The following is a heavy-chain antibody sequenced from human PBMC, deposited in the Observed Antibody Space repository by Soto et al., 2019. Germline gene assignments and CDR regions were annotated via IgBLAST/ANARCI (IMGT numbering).Heavy chain of an antibody. CDR2: IYSSENT. D-gene: IGHD2-2*03. Sequence: SETLSLTCTVSGGSVSSNSYSWGWIRQSPGKGLEWIGTIYSSENTYYNPSLLSRVTISVDTSKNEFSLRLSSVTAAGTAVYYCARLNGHCVSTNCHGYYGMDVWGQGTTVT. CDR1: GGSVSSNSYS. V-gene: IGHV4-39*01. J-gene: IGHJ6*02. CDR3: ARLNGHCVSTNCHGYYGMDV.